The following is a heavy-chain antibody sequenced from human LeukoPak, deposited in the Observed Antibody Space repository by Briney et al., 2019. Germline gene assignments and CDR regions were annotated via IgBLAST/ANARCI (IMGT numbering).Heavy chain of an antibody. CDR2: ISDSGGTT. V-gene: IGHV3-64D*09. CDR1: GFTFSSYP. Sequence: QPGGSLRLSCSASGFTFSSYPMHWVRQAPGKGVEYVAGISDSGGTTPYADSVTDRFTISRDNSKNTLYLHMSSLRTEDSAVYYCVKPPPRDRSTWTDAFDIWGQGTMVTLSS. D-gene: IGHD5-24*01. J-gene: IGHJ3*02. CDR3: VKPPPRDRSTWTDAFDI.